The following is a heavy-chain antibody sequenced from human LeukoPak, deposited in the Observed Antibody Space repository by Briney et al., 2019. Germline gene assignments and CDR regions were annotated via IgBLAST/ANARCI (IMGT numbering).Heavy chain of an antibody. CDR1: GFFFRNYW. CDR3: VRDGDAYNFDC. CDR2: IKGDGSHT. V-gene: IGHV3-74*01. J-gene: IGHJ4*02. D-gene: IGHD5-24*01. Sequence: GGSLRLSCAASGFFFRNYWMHWVRQAPGKGLVWVSRIKGDGSHTSYADSVKGRFTISRDNARNTLYLQMNSLRAEDTVIYYCVRDGDAYNFDCWGQGTLVTVSS.